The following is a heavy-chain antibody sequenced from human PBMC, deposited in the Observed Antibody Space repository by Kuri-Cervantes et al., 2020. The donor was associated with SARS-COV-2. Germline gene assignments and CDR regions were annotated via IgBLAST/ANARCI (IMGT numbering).Heavy chain of an antibody. V-gene: IGHV3-69-1*01. CDR1: GFIFSKYA. CDR2: ITSRPTM. Sequence: GEALKISCGGSGFIFSKYAMNWVRQAPGKGLEWISYITSRPTMYYADSVKGRFTVSRDNAKDSVYLQMNNLRVEDTAVYYCAREARQYCDSSTCYVGPSDDYWGQGTLVTVSS. J-gene: IGHJ4*02. D-gene: IGHD2-2*01. CDR3: AREARQYCDSSTCYVGPSDDY.